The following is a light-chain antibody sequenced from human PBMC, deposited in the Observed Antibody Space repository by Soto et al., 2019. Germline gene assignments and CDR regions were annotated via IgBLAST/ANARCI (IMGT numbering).Light chain of an antibody. Sequence: DIQMTQSPSTLSASVGDRVTITCRASQSISSWLAWYQQKPGKAPKLLIYDASSLESGVPSRFSGRGSGTEFTLTISSLQPDDFATYYCQQYNSSPTFGQGTKLEIK. J-gene: IGKJ2*01. CDR2: DAS. CDR1: QSISSW. CDR3: QQYNSSPT. V-gene: IGKV1-5*01.